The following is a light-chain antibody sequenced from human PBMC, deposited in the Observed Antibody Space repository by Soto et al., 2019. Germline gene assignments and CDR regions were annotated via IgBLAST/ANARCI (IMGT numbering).Light chain of an antibody. CDR2: GAS. CDR1: QSVSSD. V-gene: IGKV3-20*01. J-gene: IGKJ1*01. Sequence: EIVLTQSPGTLSLSPGERATLSCRASQSVSSDLAWYQQKPGQAPRLLMYGASSRATGIPERFSGSGSGTDFTLTISRLEPEDFAVYYCQQYGSSPRMFGQGTKVDIK. CDR3: QQYGSSPRM.